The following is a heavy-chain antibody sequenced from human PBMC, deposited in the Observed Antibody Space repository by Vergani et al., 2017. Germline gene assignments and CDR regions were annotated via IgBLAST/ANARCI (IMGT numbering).Heavy chain of an antibody. CDR1: GGSFSGYY. Sequence: QVQLQQWGAGLLKPSETLSLTCAVYGGSFSGYYWSWIRQPPGKGLEWIGEINHSGSTNYNPSLKSRVTISVDTSKNQFSLKLSSVTAADTAVYYCARGLERYSYGYYYDCGVDVWDRGPAIIFS. CDR2: INHSGST. J-gene: IGHJ6*02. D-gene: IGHD5-18*01. V-gene: IGHV4-34*01. CDR3: ARGLERYSYGYYYDCGVDV.